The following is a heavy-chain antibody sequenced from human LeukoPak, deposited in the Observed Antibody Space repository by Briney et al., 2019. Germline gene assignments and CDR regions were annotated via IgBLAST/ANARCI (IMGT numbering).Heavy chain of an antibody. V-gene: IGHV3-23*01. D-gene: IGHD2-2*01. CDR2: ISGSGGST. J-gene: IGHJ6*02. Sequence: GGSLRLSCAASGFTFSSYAMSWVRQAPGKGLEWVSAISGSGGSTYYADSVKGRFTISRDNSKNTLYLQMNSLRAEDTAVYYCARVRAVVPAVPDYYYYYGMDVWGQGTTVTVSS. CDR3: ARVRAVVPAVPDYYYYYGMDV. CDR1: GFTFSSYA.